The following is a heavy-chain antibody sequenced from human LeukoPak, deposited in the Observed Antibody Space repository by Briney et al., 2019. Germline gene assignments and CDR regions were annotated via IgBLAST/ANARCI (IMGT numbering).Heavy chain of an antibody. V-gene: IGHV4-4*02. D-gene: IGHD6-19*01. CDR3: ASIAVAGTPYYGMDV. Sequence: SETLSLTLAVSGGSISSSNWWSWVRQPPGKGLEWIGEIYHSGSTNYNPSLKSRVTISVDKSKNQFSLKLSSVTAADTAVYYCASIAVAGTPYYGMDVWGQGTTVTVSS. CDR2: IYHSGST. J-gene: IGHJ6*02. CDR1: GGSISSSNW.